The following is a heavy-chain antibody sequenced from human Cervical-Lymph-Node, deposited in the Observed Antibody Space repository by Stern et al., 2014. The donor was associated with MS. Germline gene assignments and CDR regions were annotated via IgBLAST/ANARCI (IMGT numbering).Heavy chain of an antibody. D-gene: IGHD4-17*01. Sequence: VQLVASGAEVKKPGASVKVSCKASGYPFIGFHLHWVRQAPGQGLAWLGRINPDSGYTIYAQKFQGSVTMTRYTSITTAYMELSSLLSDDTAFYYCTRYGDFFYNWGQGTLVTVSS. V-gene: IGHV1-2*06. J-gene: IGHJ4*02. CDR2: INPDSGYT. CDR3: TRYGDFFYN. CDR1: GYPFIGFH.